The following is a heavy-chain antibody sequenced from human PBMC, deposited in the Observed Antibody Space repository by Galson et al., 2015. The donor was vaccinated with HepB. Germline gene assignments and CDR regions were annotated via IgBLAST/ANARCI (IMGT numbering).Heavy chain of an antibody. CDR1: GFTFSSYG. CDR3: ARDWSSSSGVDY. CDR2: IWYDGSNQ. Sequence: SLRLSCAASGFTFSSYGMHWVRQAPGKGLEWVAVIWYDGSNQYFADSVKGRFTISRDNSKNTLYLQMNSLRAEDTAVYYCARDWSSSSGVDYWGQGTLVTVSS. D-gene: IGHD6-6*01. V-gene: IGHV3-33*01. J-gene: IGHJ4*02.